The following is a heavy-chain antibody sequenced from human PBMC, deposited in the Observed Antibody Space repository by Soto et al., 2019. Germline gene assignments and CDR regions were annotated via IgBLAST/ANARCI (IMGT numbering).Heavy chain of an antibody. D-gene: IGHD1-26*01. CDR2: IYYSGST. CDR1: GGSISSGGYY. V-gene: IGHV4-61*08. CDR3: ARRYGGNFDY. Sequence: SETLSLTCTVSGGSISSGGYYWSWIRQHPGKGLEWIGYIYYSGSTNYNPSLKSRVTISVDTSKNQFSLKLSSVTAADTAVYYCARRYGGNFDYWGQGILVNVSS. J-gene: IGHJ4*02.